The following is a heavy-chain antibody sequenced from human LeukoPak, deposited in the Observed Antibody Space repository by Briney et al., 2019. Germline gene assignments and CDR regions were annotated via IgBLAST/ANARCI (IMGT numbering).Heavy chain of an antibody. CDR1: GGSFSGYY. D-gene: IGHD1-26*01. Sequence: PSETLTLTCAVYGGSFSGYYWSWIRQPPGKGLEWIGYIYHGGSTYYNPSLKSRVTISVDRSNNQFSLKLSSVTAADTAVYYCARGRSNYYGMDVWGQGTTVTVSS. J-gene: IGHJ6*02. CDR3: ARGRSNYYGMDV. CDR2: IYHGGST. V-gene: IGHV4-34*01.